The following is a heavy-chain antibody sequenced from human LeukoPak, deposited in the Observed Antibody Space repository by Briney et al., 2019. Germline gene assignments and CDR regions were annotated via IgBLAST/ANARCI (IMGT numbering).Heavy chain of an antibody. J-gene: IGHJ2*01. D-gene: IGHD1-14*01. CDR2: IYYSGST. CDR3: ARLASPSPEGMSGYWNFDL. Sequence: PSETLSLTCTVSGGSINTYYWSWIRQRPGKGLEWIGYIYYSGSTNYNPSLRSRLTISLDTSKNHFSLKLSSVTASDTAVYYCARLASPSPEGMSGYWNFDLWGRGTLVTVSS. V-gene: IGHV4-59*08. CDR1: GGSINTYY.